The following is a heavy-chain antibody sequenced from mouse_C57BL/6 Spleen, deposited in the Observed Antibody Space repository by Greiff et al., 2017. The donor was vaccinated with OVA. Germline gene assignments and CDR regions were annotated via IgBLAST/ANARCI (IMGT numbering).Heavy chain of an antibody. J-gene: IGHJ3*01. D-gene: IGHD2-3*01. Sequence: EVQGVESGGGLVKPGGSLKLSCAASGFTFSSYAMSWVRQTPEKRLEWVATISDGGSYTYYPDNVKGRFTISRDNAKNNLYLQMSHLKSEDTAMYYCARDRDDGYSWFAYWGQGTLVTVSA. CDR2: ISDGGSYT. CDR1: GFTFSSYA. CDR3: ARDRDDGYSWFAY. V-gene: IGHV5-4*01.